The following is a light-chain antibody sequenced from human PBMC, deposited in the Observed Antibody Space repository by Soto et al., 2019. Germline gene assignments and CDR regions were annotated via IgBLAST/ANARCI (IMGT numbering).Light chain of an antibody. CDR3: QQYGSSPPT. J-gene: IGKJ1*01. Sequence: VLTQSPASLSLSPGERGTLSCRASQSVGTMLVWYQQKPGQAPRLLIYDASTRATGTPDRFSGSGSGTDFTLTINRLEPEDFALYYCQQYGSSPPTFGQGTKVDIK. V-gene: IGKV3-20*01. CDR2: DAS. CDR1: QSVGTM.